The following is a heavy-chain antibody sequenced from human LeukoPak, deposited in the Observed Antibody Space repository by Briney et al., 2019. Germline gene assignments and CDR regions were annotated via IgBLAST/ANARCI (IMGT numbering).Heavy chain of an antibody. J-gene: IGHJ4*02. Sequence: GGSLRLSCAPSVFIFSSYAMSWVRQSPGGGVEWVSAFSSSGGRTYYADSVKGRFTISRDNSKNTLYLQMNSLRAEDTAVYYCAKGYCSGGSCYSGLFDYWGKGTLVTVSS. CDR1: VFIFSSYA. D-gene: IGHD2-15*01. CDR2: FSSSGGRT. CDR3: AKGYCSGGSCYSGLFDY. V-gene: IGHV3-23*01.